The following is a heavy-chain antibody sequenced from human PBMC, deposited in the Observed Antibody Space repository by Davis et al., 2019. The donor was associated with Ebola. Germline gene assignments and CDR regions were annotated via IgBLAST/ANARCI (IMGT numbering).Heavy chain of an antibody. D-gene: IGHD2-15*01. J-gene: IGHJ4*02. CDR1: GFTFSGSA. CDR3: VSAGWDH. CDR2: ISDDSSST. V-gene: IGHV3-48*02. Sequence: GESLKISCAASGFTFSGSAMNWVRQTPGKGLEWVSHISDDSSSTYYADSVKGRFTISRDNAKNSLYLQLNTLRDEDTAVYFCVSAGWDHWGQGTLVTVSS.